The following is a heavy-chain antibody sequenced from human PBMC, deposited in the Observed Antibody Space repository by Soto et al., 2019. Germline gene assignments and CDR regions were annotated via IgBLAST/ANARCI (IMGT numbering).Heavy chain of an antibody. CDR3: AREPRYCRGGSCSITGDAYDI. V-gene: IGHV3-66*01. CDR2: ISNRGDT. D-gene: IGHD2-15*01. CDR1: GFIVSDTY. J-gene: IGHJ3*02. Sequence: GSLRLSCTASGFIVSDTYVNWVRQAPGKGLKWVSVISNRGDTHYADSVRGRFSLSRDISDNTLHLQMNNLRVEDTAVYYCAREPRYCRGGSCSITGDAYDIWGQGTMVTVSS.